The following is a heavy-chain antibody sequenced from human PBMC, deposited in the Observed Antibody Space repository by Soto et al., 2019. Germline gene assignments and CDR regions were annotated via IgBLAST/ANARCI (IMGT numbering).Heavy chain of an antibody. CDR1: GFTFSSYS. CDR3: ARPPAPIVATTHDAFDI. D-gene: IGHD5-12*01. V-gene: IGHV3-21*01. Sequence: EVQLVESGGGLVKPGGSLRLSCAASGFTFSSYSMNWVRQAPGKGLEWVSSISSSSSYIYYADSVKGRFTISRDNAKNSLYRQRNSLRADDTAGYYRARPPAPIVATTHDAFDIWGQGTMVTVSS. CDR2: ISSSSSYI. J-gene: IGHJ3*02.